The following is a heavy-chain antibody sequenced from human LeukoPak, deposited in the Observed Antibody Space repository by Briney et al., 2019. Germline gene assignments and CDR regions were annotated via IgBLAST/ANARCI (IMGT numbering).Heavy chain of an antibody. CDR2: INPNSGGT. Sequence: EASVKVSCKASGYTFTGYYMHWVRQAPGQGLEWMGWINPNSGGTNYAQKFQGRVTMTRDTSISTAYMELSRLRSDDTAVYYCARAWGCGGDCLNYWGQGTLVTVSS. CDR3: ARAWGCGGDCLNY. CDR1: GYTFTGYY. V-gene: IGHV1-2*02. D-gene: IGHD2-21*02. J-gene: IGHJ4*02.